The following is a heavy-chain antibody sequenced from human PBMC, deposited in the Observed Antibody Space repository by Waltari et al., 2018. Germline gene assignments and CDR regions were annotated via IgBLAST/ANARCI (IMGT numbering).Heavy chain of an antibody. V-gene: IGHV1-2*02. Sequence: QVQLVQSGAEVKKPGASVKVSCKASGYTFSAYYMHWVRQAPVQGLEWMGGINPNSGGTNYAQKFQGRVTMTRDTSISTAYMELSRLRSDDTAVYYCARERDFEYSSSSPFDYWGQGTLVTVSS. CDR2: INPNSGGT. CDR3: ARERDFEYSSSSPFDY. J-gene: IGHJ4*02. CDR1: GYTFSAYY. D-gene: IGHD6-6*01.